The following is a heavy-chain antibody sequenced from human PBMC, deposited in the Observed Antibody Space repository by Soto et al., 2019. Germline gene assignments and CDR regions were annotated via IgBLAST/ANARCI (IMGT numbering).Heavy chain of an antibody. CDR1: GFTFSSYA. CDR3: AKDIKGHLSNYFAY. D-gene: IGHD3-10*01. Sequence: GGSLRLSCAASGFTFSSYAMIWVRQAPWKGLEWVSAISGSGVSTYYADSVKGRFTISRDNSKNTLYLQMNSLRAEDTAVYYRAKDIKGHLSNYFAYWGEGNLVAFSS. V-gene: IGHV3-23*01. J-gene: IGHJ4*02. CDR2: ISGSGVST.